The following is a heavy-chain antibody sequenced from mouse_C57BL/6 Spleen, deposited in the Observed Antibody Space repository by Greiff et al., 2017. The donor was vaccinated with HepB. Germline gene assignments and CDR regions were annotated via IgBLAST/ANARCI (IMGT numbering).Heavy chain of an antibody. CDR2: IYPGDGDT. J-gene: IGHJ4*01. D-gene: IGHD3-2*02. CDR3: ARSCSGGPFYAMDY. Sequence: VQLQQSGAELVKPGASVKISCKASGYAFSSYWMNWVKQRPGKGLEWIGQIYPGDGDTNYNGKFKGKATLTADKSSSTAYMQLSSLTSGDSAVYFCARSCSGGPFYAMDYWGQGTSVTVSS. CDR1: GYAFSSYW. V-gene: IGHV1-80*01.